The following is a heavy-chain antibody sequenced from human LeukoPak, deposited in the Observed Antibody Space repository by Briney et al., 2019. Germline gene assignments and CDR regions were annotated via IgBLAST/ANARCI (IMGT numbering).Heavy chain of an antibody. J-gene: IGHJ4*02. CDR1: GGSISSGDYY. V-gene: IGHV4-30-4*01. Sequence: PSETLSLTCTVSGGSISSGDYYWIRIRQPPGKGLEWIGYIYYSGTTYYNPSLKSRVTISVDTSKNQFSPKLTSVTAADTAVYFCARGAYGSGSYYWGQGTLVTVSS. D-gene: IGHD3-10*01. CDR3: ARGAYGSGSYY. CDR2: IYYSGTT.